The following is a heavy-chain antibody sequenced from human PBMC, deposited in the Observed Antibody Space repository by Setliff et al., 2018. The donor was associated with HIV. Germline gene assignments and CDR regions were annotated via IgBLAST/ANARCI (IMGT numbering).Heavy chain of an antibody. Sequence: PGGSLRLSCAASGFTSGTYAMSWVRQAPGKGLEWVSGISGSGLYTSYADSVKGRFTISRDNSKNMLYLQMNSLRPEDSAIYYCAKARVDGDYYYYYYMDVWGKGTTVTVSS. J-gene: IGHJ6*03. V-gene: IGHV3-23*01. CDR2: ISGSGLYT. CDR1: GFTSGTYA. CDR3: AKARVDGDYYYYYYMDV. D-gene: IGHD4-17*01.